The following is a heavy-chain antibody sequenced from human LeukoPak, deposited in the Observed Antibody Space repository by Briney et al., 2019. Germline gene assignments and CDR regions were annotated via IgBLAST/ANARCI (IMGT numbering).Heavy chain of an antibody. CDR2: INPNSGGT. J-gene: IGHJ4*02. CDR3: ARGDGDYYDSSGYLLLDY. V-gene: IGHV1-2*06. D-gene: IGHD3-22*01. CDR1: GYTFTCYY. Sequence: ASVKVSCKASGYTFTCYYMHWVRQAPGQGLEWMGRINPNSGGTNYAQKFQGRVTMTRDTSISTAYMELSRLRSDDTAVYYCARGDGDYYDSSGYLLLDYWGQGTLVTVSS.